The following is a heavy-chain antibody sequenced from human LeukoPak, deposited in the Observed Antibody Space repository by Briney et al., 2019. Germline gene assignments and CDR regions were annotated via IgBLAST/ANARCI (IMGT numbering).Heavy chain of an antibody. Sequence: ASVRVSCKASGYTFTSYYMHWVRQAPGQGLEWMGIINPSGGSTSYAQKFQGRVTMTRDMSTSTVYMELSSLRSEDTAVYYCASKDDSSSWPDDDAFDIWGQGTMVTVSS. CDR2: INPSGGST. D-gene: IGHD6-13*01. J-gene: IGHJ3*02. V-gene: IGHV1-46*01. CDR1: GYTFTSYY. CDR3: ASKDDSSSWPDDDAFDI.